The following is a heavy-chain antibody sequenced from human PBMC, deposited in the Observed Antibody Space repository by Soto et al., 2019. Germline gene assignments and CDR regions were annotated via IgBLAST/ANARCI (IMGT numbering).Heavy chain of an antibody. J-gene: IGHJ5*02. CDR3: TRGIIKDSSWDEPHTWFDA. Sequence: QVQLQESGPGLVKPSQTLSLTCTVSGGPINSPDYYWTWIRQPPGKGVEWIGHLYFNGSTQYNTSVRTPVSMSFDASKKHFSLQMRSVTAGDTAVYYCTRGIIKDSSWDEPHTWFDAWGPGVLVTVSS. V-gene: IGHV4-30-4*01. CDR2: LYFNGST. CDR1: GGPINSPDYY. D-gene: IGHD6-13*01.